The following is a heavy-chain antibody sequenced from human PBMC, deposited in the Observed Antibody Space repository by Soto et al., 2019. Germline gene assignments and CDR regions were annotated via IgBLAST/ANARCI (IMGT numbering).Heavy chain of an antibody. CDR2: IIPIFGTA. J-gene: IGHJ4*02. V-gene: IGHV1-69*01. Sequence: QVQLVQSGAEVKKPGSSVKVSCKASGGTFSSYAISWVRQAPGQGLEWMGGIIPIFGTANYAQKFQGRVTITADESTSTAYMELSSLRSEDTAVYYCATLGDDSSGYYYGRDYYLDYWGQGTLVTVSS. D-gene: IGHD3-22*01. CDR1: GGTFSSYA. CDR3: ATLGDDSSGYYYGRDYYLDY.